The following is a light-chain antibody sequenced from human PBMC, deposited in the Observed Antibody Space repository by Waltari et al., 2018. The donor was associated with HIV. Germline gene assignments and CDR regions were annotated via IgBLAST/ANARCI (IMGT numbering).Light chain of an antibody. CDR1: SSTIGSNT. V-gene: IGLV1-44*01. Sequence: QSVLTQPPSASGTPGPRVTIPCSGSSSTIGSNTLNCYQQLPGTAPKPLIYSNNQRPSGVPDRFSGSKSGTSASLAISGLQSEDEADYYCAAWDDSLNGWVFGGGTKLTVL. CDR2: SNN. J-gene: IGLJ3*02. CDR3: AAWDDSLNGWV.